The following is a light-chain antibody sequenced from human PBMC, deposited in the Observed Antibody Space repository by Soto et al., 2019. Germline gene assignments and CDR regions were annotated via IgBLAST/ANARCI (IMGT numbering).Light chain of an antibody. V-gene: IGKV1-5*03. CDR3: QQYNSLST. CDR1: QPVXNW. CDR2: XTS. Sequence: IQLTQYPSTLSASVGDRVTITCRATQPVXNWLGWYQGKPGKAPKVLIYXTSTLDTGVPSRFSGSGSGTEFTLTITSLQPDDFAIYCCQQYNSLSTFGQGTKVDIK. J-gene: IGKJ1*01.